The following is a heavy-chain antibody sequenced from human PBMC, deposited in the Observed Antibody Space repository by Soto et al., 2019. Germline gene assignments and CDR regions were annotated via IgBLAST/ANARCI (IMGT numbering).Heavy chain of an antibody. Sequence: QVQLVESGGGVVQPGTSLKLSCAASGFTFGNYGMHWVRQAPGKGLEWVALIWYDGTNQNYADSVKGRFPISRDNSKNTLYLQMNTLRAEDAAVYYCVRDGLTGTSLVLDSWGQGTLVSVSS. CDR1: GFTFGNYG. CDR2: IWYDGTNQ. J-gene: IGHJ5*01. D-gene: IGHD1-20*01. V-gene: IGHV3-33*01. CDR3: VRDGLTGTSLVLDS.